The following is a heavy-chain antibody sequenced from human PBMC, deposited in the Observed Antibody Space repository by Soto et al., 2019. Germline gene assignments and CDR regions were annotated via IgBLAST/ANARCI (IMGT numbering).Heavy chain of an antibody. Sequence: GALRLSCAASVFTFSSYAMSWVRQAPGKGLEWVSAISGSGGSTYYADSVKGRFTISRDNSKNTLYLQMNSLRAEDTAVYYCAKDGGFWSGYYNWFDPWGQGTLVTVSS. CDR2: ISGSGGST. D-gene: IGHD3-3*01. CDR3: AKDGGFWSGYYNWFDP. J-gene: IGHJ5*02. V-gene: IGHV3-23*01. CDR1: VFTFSSYA.